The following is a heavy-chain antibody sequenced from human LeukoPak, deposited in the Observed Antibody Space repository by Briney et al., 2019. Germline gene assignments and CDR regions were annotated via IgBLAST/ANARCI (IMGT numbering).Heavy chain of an antibody. D-gene: IGHD3-3*01. CDR1: GYSISTGYY. CDR3: ARHHYDFWSGYSGYYFDY. Sequence: PSETLSLTCAVSGYSISTGYYWGWIRQPPGKGLEWIGSVYHSGSTYYNPSLKSRVTIAVDTSKNQFSLKLSSVTAADTAVYYCARHHYDFWSGYSGYYFDYWGQGTLVTVSS. V-gene: IGHV4-38-2*01. CDR2: VYHSGST. J-gene: IGHJ4*02.